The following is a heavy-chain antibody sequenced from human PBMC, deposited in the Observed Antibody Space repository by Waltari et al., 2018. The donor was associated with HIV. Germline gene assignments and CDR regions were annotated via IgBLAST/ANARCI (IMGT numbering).Heavy chain of an antibody. CDR2: MKHDGSEK. CDR3: SRLSYHAFDL. Sequence: EVQLVESGGDLVQPGGSLRLSWAVSGFSFGSFWMSWVRQAPGKGLEWVASMKHDGSEKYYVDSVKGRFTISRDNAKNSLFLQMDSLRAEDTALYYCSRLSYHAFDLWGQGTMVTVSS. CDR1: GFSFGSFW. J-gene: IGHJ3*01. V-gene: IGHV3-7*01. D-gene: IGHD3-16*02.